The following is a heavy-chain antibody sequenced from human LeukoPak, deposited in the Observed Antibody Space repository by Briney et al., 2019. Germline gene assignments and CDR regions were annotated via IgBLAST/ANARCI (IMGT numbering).Heavy chain of an antibody. V-gene: IGHV3-33*01. CDR1: GFTFSSYG. CDR3: ARDRRGHYYYGMDV. CDR2: IWYDGSNK. D-gene: IGHD3-10*01. Sequence: PGGSLRLSCAASGFTFSSYGMHWVRQAPGKGLECVAVIWYDGSNKYYADSVKGRFTISRDNSKNTLYLQMNSLRAEDTAVYYCARDRRGHYYYGMDVWGQGTTVTVSS. J-gene: IGHJ6*02.